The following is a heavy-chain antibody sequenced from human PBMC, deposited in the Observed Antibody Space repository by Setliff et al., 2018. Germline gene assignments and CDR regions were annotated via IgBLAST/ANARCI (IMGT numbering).Heavy chain of an antibody. CDR1: GFTFSSYG. CDR2: IRYDGSNK. CDR3: ARAVVPAAIHWFDP. J-gene: IGHJ5*02. Sequence: PGGSLRLSCAASGFTFSSYGMHWVRQAPGKGLEWVAFIRYDGSNKYYADSVKGRFTISRDNSKNTLYLQMNSLRAEDTAVYYCARAVVPAAIHWFDPWGQGTLVTVS. D-gene: IGHD2-2*01. V-gene: IGHV3-30*02.